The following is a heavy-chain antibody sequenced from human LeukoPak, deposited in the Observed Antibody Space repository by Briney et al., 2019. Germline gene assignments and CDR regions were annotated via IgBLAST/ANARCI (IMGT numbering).Heavy chain of an antibody. CDR2: IFPGDSDT. J-gene: IGHJ5*02. D-gene: IGHD2-2*01. CDR1: GYSFTSYS. CDR3: ARKYCSSTSCYFDT. V-gene: IGHV5-51*01. Sequence: GESLKISCKGSGYSFTSYSIGWVRQMPGKGLEWMGIIFPGDSDTRYSPSFQGQVTISADESISTAYLQWSSLKASDTAMYYCARKYCSSTSCYFDTWGQGTLVTVSS.